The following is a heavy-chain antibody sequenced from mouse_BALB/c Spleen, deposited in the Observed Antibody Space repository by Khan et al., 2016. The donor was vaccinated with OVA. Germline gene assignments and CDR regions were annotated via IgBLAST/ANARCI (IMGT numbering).Heavy chain of an antibody. CDR2: INPSNGYT. CDR1: GYTFTSYT. Sequence: QVQLKQSGAELARPGASVKMSCKASGYTFTSYTIHWIKLRPGQGLEWIGFINPSNGYTNYNQKFKDKATLTADKSSTPVYQQLGSLTSDDSAVYNCVRDGAYHRNDGWFAYWCQGTLVTVSA. J-gene: IGHJ3*01. CDR3: VRDGAYHRNDGWFAY. D-gene: IGHD2-14*01. V-gene: IGHV1-4*01.